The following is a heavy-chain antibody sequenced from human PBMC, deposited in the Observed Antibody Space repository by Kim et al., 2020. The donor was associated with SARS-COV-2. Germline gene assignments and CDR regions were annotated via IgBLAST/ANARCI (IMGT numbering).Heavy chain of an antibody. CDR3: ARVGPYYDILTGDNDAFDI. CDR2: IWYDGSNK. J-gene: IGHJ3*02. Sequence: GGSRRLSCAASGFTFSSYGMHWVRQAPGKGLEWVAVIWYDGSNKYYADSVKGRFTISRDNSKNTLYLQMNSLRAEDTAVYYCARVGPYYDILTGDNDAFDIWGQGTMVTVSS. D-gene: IGHD3-9*01. CDR1: GFTFSSYG. V-gene: IGHV3-33*01.